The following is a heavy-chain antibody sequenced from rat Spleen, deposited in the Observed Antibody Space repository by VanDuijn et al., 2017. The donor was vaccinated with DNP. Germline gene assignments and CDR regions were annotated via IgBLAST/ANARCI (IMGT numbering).Heavy chain of an antibody. CDR2: ISNGGGST. V-gene: IGHV5S13*01. CDR3: ARGGRSYFDY. D-gene: IGHD1-11*01. Sequence: EVQLVESGGGLVQPGRSLKLSCVASGFPFSKYGMAWIRQVPGTGLEWVASISNGGGSTYYPDSVKGRFTISRDNAKNTLQLQMNNLRSEDTATYYCARGGRSYFDYWGQGVTVTVSS. CDR1: GFPFSKYG. J-gene: IGHJ2*01.